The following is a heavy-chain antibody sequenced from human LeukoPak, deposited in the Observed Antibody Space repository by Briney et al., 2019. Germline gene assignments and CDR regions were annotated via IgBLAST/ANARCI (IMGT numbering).Heavy chain of an antibody. V-gene: IGHV4-31*03. CDR3: AREHGSGSYATDY. J-gene: IGHJ4*02. D-gene: IGHD3-10*01. CDR1: GGSISSGGYY. CDR2: IYYSGST. Sequence: SETLSLTCTVSGGSISSGGYYWSWIRQHPGMGLEWIGYIYYSGSTYYNPSLKSRVTISVDTSKNQFSLKLSSVTAADTAVYYCAREHGSGSYATDYWGQGTLVTVSS.